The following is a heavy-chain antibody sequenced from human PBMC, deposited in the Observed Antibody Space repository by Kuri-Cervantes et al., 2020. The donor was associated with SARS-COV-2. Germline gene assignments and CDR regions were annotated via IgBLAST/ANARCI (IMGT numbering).Heavy chain of an antibody. D-gene: IGHD2-21*01. Sequence: GGSLRLSCAASGLTFSSYAMSWVRQAPGKGLEWVSAISGSGGSTYYADSVKGRFTISRDNSQNTLHLQMKSLRDEDTAIYYCAKDRAGVHDFWGQGTLVTVSS. CDR3: AKDRAGVHDF. CDR2: ISGSGGST. CDR1: GLTFSSYA. V-gene: IGHV3-23*01. J-gene: IGHJ4*02.